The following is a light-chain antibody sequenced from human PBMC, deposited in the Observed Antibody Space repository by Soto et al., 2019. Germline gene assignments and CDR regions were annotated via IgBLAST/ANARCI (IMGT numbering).Light chain of an antibody. CDR3: QQYNSYSRT. CDR1: ESVSGW. J-gene: IGKJ1*01. V-gene: IGKV1-5*01. Sequence: DIQMTQSPSTLSASVGDRITITCRASESVSGWLAWYQQKPGKAPKLLIYDASSLESGVPSRFSGSGSGTEFTLTISSLQPDAFATYYCQQYNSYSRTFGQGTKVEIK. CDR2: DAS.